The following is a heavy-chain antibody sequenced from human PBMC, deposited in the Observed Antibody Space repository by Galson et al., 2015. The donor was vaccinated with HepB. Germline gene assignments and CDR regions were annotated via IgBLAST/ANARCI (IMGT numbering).Heavy chain of an antibody. V-gene: IGHV1-18*01. CDR3: ARQNHCSGGSCHPYYYYYYMDV. CDR1: GYTFTSYG. Sequence: SVKVSCKASGYTFTSYGISWVRQAPGQGLEWMGWISAYNGNTNYAQKLQGRVTMNTDTSTSTAYMELRSRRSDDTAVYYCARQNHCSGGSCHPYYYYYYMDVWGKGTTVTVSS. J-gene: IGHJ6*03. CDR2: ISAYNGNT. D-gene: IGHD2-15*01.